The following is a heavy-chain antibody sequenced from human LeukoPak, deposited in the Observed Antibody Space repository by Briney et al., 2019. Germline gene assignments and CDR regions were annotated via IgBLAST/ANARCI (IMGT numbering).Heavy chain of an antibody. V-gene: IGHV1-46*01. Sequence: ASVKVSCKASGYTFTSYYMHWVRQAPGQGLEWMGIINPSGGRTTYAQKFQGRVTMTRDTSTSTVYMELSSLRSEDTAVYYCASPGDGYNSDYWGQGTLVTVSS. CDR3: ASPGDGYNSDY. CDR2: INPSGGRT. J-gene: IGHJ4*02. D-gene: IGHD5-24*01. CDR1: GYTFTSYY.